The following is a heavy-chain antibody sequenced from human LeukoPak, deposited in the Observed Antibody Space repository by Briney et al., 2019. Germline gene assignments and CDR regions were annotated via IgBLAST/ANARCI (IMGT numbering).Heavy chain of an antibody. Sequence: GGSLRLSCAASGFTFSSYAMSWVRQAPGKGLEWVSAISGSGGSTYYADSVKGRFTISRDNSKNTLYLQMNSLRAEDTAVYYCVREVPGAWGSYRTFDPWGQGTLVTVSS. CDR1: GFTFSSYA. CDR3: VREVPGAWGSYRTFDP. V-gene: IGHV3-23*01. CDR2: ISGSGGST. D-gene: IGHD3-16*02. J-gene: IGHJ5*02.